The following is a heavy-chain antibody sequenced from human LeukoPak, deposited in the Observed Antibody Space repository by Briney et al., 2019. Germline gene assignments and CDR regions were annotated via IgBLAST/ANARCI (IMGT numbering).Heavy chain of an antibody. Sequence: GGSLRLSCAASGFTVSSNYLSWVRQAPGKGLEWVSTIYSGGSTYYADSVTGRFTISRDNSKNTLYLQMDSLRAEDTAVYYCARDGAVLTGYYDYWGQGTLVTVSS. CDR2: IYSGGST. J-gene: IGHJ4*02. D-gene: IGHD3-9*01. V-gene: IGHV3-66*01. CDR3: ARDGAVLTGYYDY. CDR1: GFTVSSNY.